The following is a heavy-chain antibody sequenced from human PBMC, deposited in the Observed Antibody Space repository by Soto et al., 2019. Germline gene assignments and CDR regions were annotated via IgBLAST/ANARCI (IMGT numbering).Heavy chain of an antibody. Sequence: ASVKVSCKASGYTFTSYGISWVRQAPGQGLERMGWISAYNGNTNYAQKLQGRVTMTTDTSTSTAYMELRSLRSDDTAVYYCARFLYSCCSGGSCYLRAWFDPWGQGTLVTVSS. CDR1: GYTFTSYG. CDR2: ISAYNGNT. D-gene: IGHD2-15*01. J-gene: IGHJ5*02. V-gene: IGHV1-18*01. CDR3: ARFLYSCCSGGSCYLRAWFDP.